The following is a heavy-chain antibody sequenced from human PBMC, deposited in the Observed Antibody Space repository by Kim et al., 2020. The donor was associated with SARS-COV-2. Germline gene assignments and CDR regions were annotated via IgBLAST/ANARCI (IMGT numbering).Heavy chain of an antibody. CDR1: GFTFSSYA. Sequence: GGSLRLSCAASGFTFSSYAMSWVRQAPGKGLEWVSAISGSGGSTYYADSVKGRFTISRDNSKNTLYLQMNSLRAEDTAVYYCAKDWMTYYYDSSGSPPDAFDIWGQGTMVTVSS. D-gene: IGHD3-22*01. V-gene: IGHV3-23*01. J-gene: IGHJ3*02. CDR3: AKDWMTYYYDSSGSPPDAFDI. CDR2: ISGSGGST.